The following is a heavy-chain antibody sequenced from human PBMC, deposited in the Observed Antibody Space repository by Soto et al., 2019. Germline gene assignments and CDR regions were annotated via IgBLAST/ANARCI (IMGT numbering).Heavy chain of an antibody. CDR2: ITGSGGTK. D-gene: IGHD2-2*01. CDR1: GFTFSSYA. V-gene: IGHV3-23*01. Sequence: GGSLRLSCAASGFTFSSYAMSWVRQAPGKGLEWVSSITGSGGTKYYADSVKGRFTISRDNSKNTLYMQMNSLRAEDTAIYYCAKGTYCDSITCSYDPWGQGTLVTVSS. J-gene: IGHJ5*02. CDR3: AKGTYCDSITCSYDP.